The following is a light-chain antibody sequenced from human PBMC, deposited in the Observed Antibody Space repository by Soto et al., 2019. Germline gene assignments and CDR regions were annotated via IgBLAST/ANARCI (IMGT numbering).Light chain of an antibody. CDR1: QGIRND. V-gene: IGKV1-6*01. CDR3: QKFTSAPFT. Sequence: AIQVTQSPSSLSASVGDIVTITCRASQGIRNDLGWYQQKPGKAPKLLIYAASSLQSGVPSRFSGSGSGTDFTLTISSLQPEDAGIYYRQKFTSAPFTFGGGTKVDIK. CDR2: AAS. J-gene: IGKJ4*01.